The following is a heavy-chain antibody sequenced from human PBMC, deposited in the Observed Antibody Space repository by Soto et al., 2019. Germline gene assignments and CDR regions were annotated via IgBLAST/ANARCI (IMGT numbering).Heavy chain of an antibody. CDR3: ARAPMVRGVPFDFDY. D-gene: IGHD3-10*01. Sequence: PSETLSLTCTVSGDSISSYYGTWIRQSPGKGLEWIGCIYHSGSTNYNPSLKSRVTISVDTSKNQFSLKLSSVTAADTAVYYCARAPMVRGVPFDFDYWGQGTQVTVSS. CDR1: GDSISSYY. V-gene: IGHV4-4*08. CDR2: IYHSGST. J-gene: IGHJ4*02.